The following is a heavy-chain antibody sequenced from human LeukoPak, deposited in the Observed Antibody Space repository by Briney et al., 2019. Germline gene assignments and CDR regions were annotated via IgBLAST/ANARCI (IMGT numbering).Heavy chain of an antibody. V-gene: IGHV3-33*01. CDR1: GSTFSSYG. CDR2: IWYDGSNK. CDR3: ARAHKVGAPDY. D-gene: IGHD1-26*01. Sequence: GGSLRLSCAASGSTFSSYGMHWVRQAPGKGLEWVAVIWYDGSNKYYADSVKGRFTISRDNSKNTLYLQMNSLRAEDTAVYYCARAHKVGAPDYWGQGTLVTVSS. J-gene: IGHJ4*02.